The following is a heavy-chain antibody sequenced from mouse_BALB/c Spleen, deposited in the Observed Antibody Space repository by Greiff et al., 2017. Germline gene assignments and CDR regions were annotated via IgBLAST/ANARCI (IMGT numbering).Heavy chain of an antibody. Sequence: EVQLQQSGPELVKPGASVKMSCKASGYTFTSYVMHWVKQKPGQGLEWIGYINPYNDGTKYNEKFKGKATLTSDKSSSTAYMELSSLTSEDSAVYYCAREGNYRYDEGHAMDYWGQGTSVTVSS. CDR1: GYTFTSYV. J-gene: IGHJ4*01. CDR2: INPYNDGT. D-gene: IGHD2-14*01. V-gene: IGHV1-14*01. CDR3: AREGNYRYDEGHAMDY.